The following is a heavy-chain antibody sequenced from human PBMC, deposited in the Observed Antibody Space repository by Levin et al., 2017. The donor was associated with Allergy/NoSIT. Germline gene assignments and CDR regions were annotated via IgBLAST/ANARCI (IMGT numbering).Heavy chain of an antibody. CDR1: GFTFSSYW. CDR2: INSDGSST. V-gene: IGHV3-74*01. D-gene: IGHD2-2*01. J-gene: IGHJ3*02. Sequence: TGGSLRLSCAASGFTFSSYWMHWVRQAPGKGLVWVSRINSDGSSTSYADSVKGRFTISRDNAKNTLYLQMNSLRAEDTAVYYCAREGYCSSTSCYDRAFDIWGKGTMVTVSS. CDR3: AREGYCSSTSCYDRAFDI.